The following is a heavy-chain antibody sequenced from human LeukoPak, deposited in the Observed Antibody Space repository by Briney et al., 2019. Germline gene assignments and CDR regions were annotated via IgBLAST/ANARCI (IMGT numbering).Heavy chain of an antibody. CDR2: ISYDGSNK. D-gene: IGHD1-26*01. CDR3: ARGPYSGKPIGY. V-gene: IGHV3-30-3*01. CDR1: GFTFSSYA. J-gene: IGHJ4*02. Sequence: GGSLRLSCAASGFTFSSYAMHWVRQAPGKGLEWVAVISYDGSNKYHADSVKGRFTISRDNSKNTLYLQMNSLRAEGTAVYYCARGPYSGKPIGYWGQGTLVTVSS.